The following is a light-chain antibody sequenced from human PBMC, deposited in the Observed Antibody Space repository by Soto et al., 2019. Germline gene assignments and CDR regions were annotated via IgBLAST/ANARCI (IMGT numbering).Light chain of an antibody. CDR3: QQSYSTPVT. V-gene: IGKV1-39*01. CDR1: QSISSY. J-gene: IGKJ1*01. CDR2: AAS. Sequence: DIQMTQSPSSLSASVGYRVTITCLASQSISSYLNWYQQKPGKAPKLLIYAASSLQSGVPSRFSGSGSGTDFTLTISSLQPEDFETYYCQQSYSTPVTFGQGTKVDIK.